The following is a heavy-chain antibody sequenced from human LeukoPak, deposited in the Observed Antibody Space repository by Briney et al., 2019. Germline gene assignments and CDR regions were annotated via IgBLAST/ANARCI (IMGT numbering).Heavy chain of an antibody. Sequence: KPSETLSLTCTVSGGSISSSSYYWGWIRQPPGKGLEWIGSIYYSGSTYYNPSLKSRVTISVDTSKNQFSLKLSSVTAADTAVYYCARRIQLWSRRAYYFDYWGQGTLVTVSS. J-gene: IGHJ4*02. CDR3: ARRIQLWSRRAYYFDY. D-gene: IGHD5-18*01. CDR2: IYYSGST. V-gene: IGHV4-39*01. CDR1: GGSISSSSYY.